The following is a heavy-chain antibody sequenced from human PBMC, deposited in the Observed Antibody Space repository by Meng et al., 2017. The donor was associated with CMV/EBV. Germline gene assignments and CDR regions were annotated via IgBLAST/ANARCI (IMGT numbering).Heavy chain of an antibody. V-gene: IGHV4-59*01. Sequence: SETLSLTCTVSGGSISSYYWSWIRQPPGKGLEWIGYIYYSGSTNYNPSLKSRVTISVDTSKNQFSLKLSSVTAADTAVYYCAGFQAASTIPSPVCAFDIWGQGTMVTVSS. D-gene: IGHD3-3*01. CDR1: GGSISSYY. J-gene: IGHJ3*02. CDR2: IYYSGST. CDR3: AGFQAASTIPSPVCAFDI.